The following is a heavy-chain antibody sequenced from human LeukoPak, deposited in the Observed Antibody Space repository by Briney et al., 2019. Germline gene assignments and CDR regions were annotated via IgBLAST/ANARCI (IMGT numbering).Heavy chain of an antibody. J-gene: IGHJ4*02. D-gene: IGHD6-13*01. CDR1: GFTFSSYA. CDR3: AKDGQLGGSSWFTLYFDF. V-gene: IGHV3-23*01. CDR2: ISGSGGST. Sequence: GGSLRLSCAASGFTFSSYAMSWVRQAPGKGLEWVSAISGSGGSTYYADSVKGRFTISRDNSKNTLYLQMNSLRPEDTAVYYCAKDGQLGGSSWFTLYFDFWGQGTLVTVSS.